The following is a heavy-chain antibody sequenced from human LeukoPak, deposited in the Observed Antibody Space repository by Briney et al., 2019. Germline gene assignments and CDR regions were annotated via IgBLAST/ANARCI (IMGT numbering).Heavy chain of an antibody. J-gene: IGHJ5*02. CDR1: GYTFTDRY. CDR3: ARAGGRSWFDP. CDR2: INPNSGGT. V-gene: IGHV1-2*03. Sequence: LVASVKVSCKASGYTFTDRYIHWVRQAPGQGLEWMGSINPNSGGTNYAQKFQGRVTMTTDTSMSTAYMELSRLTSDDTAVYYCARAGGRSWFDPWGQGTLVTVSS.